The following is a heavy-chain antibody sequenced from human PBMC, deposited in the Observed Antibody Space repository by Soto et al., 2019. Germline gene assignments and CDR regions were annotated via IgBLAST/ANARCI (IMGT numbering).Heavy chain of an antibody. D-gene: IGHD2-2*01. CDR1: GFTFSSYW. V-gene: IGHV3-7*01. Sequence: GGSLRLSCAASGFTFSSYWMSWVRQAPGKGLEWVANIKQDGSEKYYVDSVKGRFTISRDNAKNSLYLQMNSLRAEDTAVYYCARYCSSTSCCYYYYGMDVWGQGTTVTVSS. CDR3: ARYCSSTSCCYYYYGMDV. J-gene: IGHJ6*02. CDR2: IKQDGSEK.